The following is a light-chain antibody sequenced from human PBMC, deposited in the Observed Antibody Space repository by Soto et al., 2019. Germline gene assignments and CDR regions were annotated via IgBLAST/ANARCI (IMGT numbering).Light chain of an antibody. CDR1: SSNIGTYT. CDR2: SDD. CDR3: AAWDDSLTGRV. V-gene: IGLV1-44*01. J-gene: IGLJ3*02. Sequence: QSVLAQPPSASGTPGQRVTVSCSGSSSNIGTYTVNWYQQFPGTAPKLLIYSDDQWPSGVPDRFSGSKSGTSASLAISNLQSEDEADYYCAAWDDSLTGRVFGGGTKLTVL.